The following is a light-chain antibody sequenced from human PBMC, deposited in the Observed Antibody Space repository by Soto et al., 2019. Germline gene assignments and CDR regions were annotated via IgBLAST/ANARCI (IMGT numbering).Light chain of an antibody. Sequence: EIVLTQSPATLSLSPGGRATLSCRARQTVSSFFGWYQQKPGQAPRLLIYDESNRATGIPARFSGSGSGTDFTITISSLEPEDFAVYSSRQRSIFPLTFGQGTKLEIK. V-gene: IGKV3-11*01. CDR3: RQRSIFPLT. CDR1: QTVSSF. J-gene: IGKJ2*01. CDR2: DES.